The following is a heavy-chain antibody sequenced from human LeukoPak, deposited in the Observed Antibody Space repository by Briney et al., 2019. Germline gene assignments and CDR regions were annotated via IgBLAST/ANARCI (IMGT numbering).Heavy chain of an antibody. D-gene: IGHD3-16*02. V-gene: IGHV3-30*18. J-gene: IGHJ4*02. CDR1: GSIFGDYG. CDR3: AKGYVWGSYRLCGFDS. CDR2: ILFDGSST. Sequence: GRSLRLSCAASGSIFGDYGMHWVRQAPGKGLEWVAGILFDGSSTYYGDSVKGRLTLSRENSKNTLYLQMSSVRADDTAVYYCAKGYVWGSYRLCGFDSWGQGSLVTVSS.